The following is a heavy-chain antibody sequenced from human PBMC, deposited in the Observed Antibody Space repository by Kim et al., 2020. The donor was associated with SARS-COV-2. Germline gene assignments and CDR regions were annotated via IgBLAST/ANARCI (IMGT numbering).Heavy chain of an antibody. D-gene: IGHD2-15*01. J-gene: IGHJ3*02. CDR3: AKGTHIDIVVVVAATRNAFDI. Sequence: GGSLRLSCAASGFTFGDYAMHWVRQAPGKGLEWVSGISWNSGSIGYADSVKGRFTISRDNAKNSLYLQMNSLRAEDTALYYCAKGTHIDIVVVVAATRNAFDIWGQGTMVTVSS. V-gene: IGHV3-9*01. CDR2: ISWNSGSI. CDR1: GFTFGDYA.